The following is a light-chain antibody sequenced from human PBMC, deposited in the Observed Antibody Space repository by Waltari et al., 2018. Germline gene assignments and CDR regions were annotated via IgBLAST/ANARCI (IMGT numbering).Light chain of an antibody. CDR3: SSYAHNNHFV. CDR1: NSAVGASNS. CDR2: EVT. Sequence: QSVLTQPPSATGSPGPSVTISCPGTNSAVGASNSVSWYKQHPGKVPKLLIYEVTKRPSGVPDRFSGSKSGNTASLTVSGLQADDEADYYCSSYAHNNHFVFGTGTKVTVL. V-gene: IGLV2-8*01. J-gene: IGLJ1*01.